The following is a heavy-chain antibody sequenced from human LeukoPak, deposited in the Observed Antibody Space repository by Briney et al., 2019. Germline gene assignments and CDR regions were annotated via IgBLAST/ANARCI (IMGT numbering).Heavy chain of an antibody. J-gene: IGHJ3*02. CDR1: GFTFDDYG. Sequence: GGSLRLSCAASGFTFDDYGMSWVRQAPGKGLEWVSVIYSGGSTYYADSVKGRFTISRDNSKNTLYLQMNSLRAEDTAVYYCARAKSRRGPDAFDIWGQGTMVTVSS. CDR2: IYSGGST. CDR3: ARAKSRRGPDAFDI. V-gene: IGHV3-66*01. D-gene: IGHD6-25*01.